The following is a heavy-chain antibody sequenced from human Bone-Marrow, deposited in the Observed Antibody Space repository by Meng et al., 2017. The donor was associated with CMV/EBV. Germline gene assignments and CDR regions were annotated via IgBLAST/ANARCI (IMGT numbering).Heavy chain of an antibody. CDR1: GFTFDNYG. CDR2: ISYDGGNK. V-gene: IGHV3-30*19. J-gene: IGHJ2*01. D-gene: IGHD3-3*01. Sequence: GESLKISCAASGFTFDNYGMHWVRQTPGKGLEWVAVISYDGGNKYYADSVKGRFTISRDNSRDTLSLQMNSLRAEDTAGYYCARDNLRITIFGVVIKNWADWYFDLWGRGTLVTVSS. CDR3: ARDNLRITIFGVVIKNWADWYFDL.